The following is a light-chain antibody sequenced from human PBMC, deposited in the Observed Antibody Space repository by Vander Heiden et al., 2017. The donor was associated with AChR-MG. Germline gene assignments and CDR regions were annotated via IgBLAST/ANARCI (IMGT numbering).Light chain of an antibody. Sequence: QSALTQPASVSGSPGQSITISCTGTSSYVGSYNRVSGYQQHPGKAPKLMIYEVSKRPSGVSNRFSGPKSGNTASLTISGLQAEDEADYYCCSYAGSSSVVFGGGTKLTVL. CDR1: SSYVGSYNR. CDR2: EVS. V-gene: IGLV2-23*02. J-gene: IGLJ2*01. CDR3: CSYAGSSSVV.